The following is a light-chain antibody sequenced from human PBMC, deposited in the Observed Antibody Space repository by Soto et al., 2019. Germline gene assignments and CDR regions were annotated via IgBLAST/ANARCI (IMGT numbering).Light chain of an antibody. CDR1: QSVSSSY. J-gene: IGKJ1*01. CDR3: QQYGSSPGT. CDR2: GAS. Sequence: VLTQSPGTLSLSPGARATLSCRVSQSVSSSYVAWYQQTPGQDPRLLSYGASSRATGIPDRFSGIGSGTDFTLTISSLEPEDFAVYYCQQYGSSPGTFGQGTKVDIK. V-gene: IGKV3-20*01.